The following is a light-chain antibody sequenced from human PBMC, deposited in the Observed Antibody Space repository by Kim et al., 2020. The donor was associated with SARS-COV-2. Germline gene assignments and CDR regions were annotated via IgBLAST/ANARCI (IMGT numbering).Light chain of an antibody. CDR1: SSNIGAGYD. CDR3: QSYDSSLSGYVV. Sequence: VPISCTGGSSNIGAGYDVHWYQQLPGTAPKLLIYGNSNRPSGVPDRFSGSKSGTSASLAITGLQAEDEADYYCQSYDSSLSGYVVFGGGTQLTVL. V-gene: IGLV1-40*01. J-gene: IGLJ2*01. CDR2: GNS.